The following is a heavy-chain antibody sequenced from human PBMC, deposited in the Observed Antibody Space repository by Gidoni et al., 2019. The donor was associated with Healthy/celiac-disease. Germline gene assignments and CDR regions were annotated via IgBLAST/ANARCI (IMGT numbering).Heavy chain of an antibody. V-gene: IGHV4-39*01. CDR3: ARRSSSWYPRWFDP. Sequence: QLQLQESGPGLVKPSETLSLTCTVSGGSISSSSYYWGWIRQPPGKGLEWIGSIYYSGSTYYNPSLKSRVTISVDTSKNQFSLKLSSVTAADTAVYYCARRSSSWYPRWFDPWGQGTLVTVSS. CDR1: GGSISSSSYY. D-gene: IGHD6-13*01. J-gene: IGHJ5*02. CDR2: IYYSGST.